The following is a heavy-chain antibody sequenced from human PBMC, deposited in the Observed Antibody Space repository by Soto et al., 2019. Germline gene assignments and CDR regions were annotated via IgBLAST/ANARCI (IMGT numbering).Heavy chain of an antibody. CDR1: GGTFSSYT. CDR3: ARDRLNYCTNGGGDLDYYYYYGMDA. D-gene: IGHD2-8*01. Sequence: SVKVSCTASGGTFSSYTISWVRQAPGQGLEWMGGIIPIFGTANYAQKFQGRVTITADKSTSTAYMELSSLRSEDTAVYYCARDRLNYCTNGGGDLDYYYYYGMDAWRQGPTVTV. V-gene: IGHV1-69*06. CDR2: IIPIFGTA. J-gene: IGHJ6*02.